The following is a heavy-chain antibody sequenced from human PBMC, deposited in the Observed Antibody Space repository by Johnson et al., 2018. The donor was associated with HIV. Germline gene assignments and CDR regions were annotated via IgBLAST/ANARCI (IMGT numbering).Heavy chain of an antibody. Sequence: QVQLVESGGGLVKPGRPLRLSSPSSVFTFSDYYMSWIRQAPPTGLEWVSYISSSVSTLYYAHSVKGRFPISRDNAKNSLYLQMNSLRAEDTAVYYCAGGYGSGSGDAFDIWGQGTMVTVSS. CDR1: VFTFSDYY. J-gene: IGHJ3*02. V-gene: IGHV3-11*04. CDR2: ISSSVSTL. D-gene: IGHD3-10*01. CDR3: AGGYGSGSGDAFDI.